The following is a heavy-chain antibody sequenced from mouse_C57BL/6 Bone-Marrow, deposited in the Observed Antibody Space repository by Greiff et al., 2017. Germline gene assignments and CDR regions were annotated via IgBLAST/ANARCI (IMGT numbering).Heavy chain of an antibody. CDR1: GFTFSSYG. J-gene: IGHJ2*01. CDR3: TSYYYDYVAY. CDR2: ISSGGSYT. V-gene: IGHV5-6*01. Sequence: EVKLVESGGDLVKPGGSLKLSCAASGFTFSSYGMSWVRQTPDKRLEWVATISSGGSYTYYTDSVKGRFTISRDNAKNTLYLQMSSLKSEDTAMYCCTSYYYDYVAYWGQGTTLTVSS. D-gene: IGHD1-1*01.